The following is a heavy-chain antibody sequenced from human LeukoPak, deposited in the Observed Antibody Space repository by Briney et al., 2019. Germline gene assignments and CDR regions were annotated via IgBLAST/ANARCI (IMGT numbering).Heavy chain of an antibody. J-gene: IGHJ3*02. D-gene: IGHD3-9*01. V-gene: IGHV1-69*15. CDR1: GGTFSSYA. Sequence: GASVKVSCKASGGTFSSYAISSVRQAPGQGLEWMGRIIPIFGTANYAQKFQGRVTITSDESTSTAYMELSSLRSEDTAVYYCARALRYFDWLPAPDDAFDIWGQGTMVTVSS. CDR2: IIPIFGTA. CDR3: ARALRYFDWLPAPDDAFDI.